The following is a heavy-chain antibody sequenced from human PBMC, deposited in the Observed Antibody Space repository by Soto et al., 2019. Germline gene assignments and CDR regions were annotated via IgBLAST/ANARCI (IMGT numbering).Heavy chain of an antibody. Sequence: QVQLVQSGAEVLKPGSSVKVSCKASGDTFDAFTISWVRQAPGQGLEWMGGIIPIFRTPDYAQKFQGRVTITAHVSTSTAYMELSSLRSEDTAVYYCARDKDREQLGGNYYYTLDVWVQGTTVTVSS. CDR2: IIPIFRTP. CDR1: GDTFDAFT. J-gene: IGHJ6*02. CDR3: ARDKDREQLGGNYYYTLDV. D-gene: IGHD1-1*01. V-gene: IGHV1-69*12.